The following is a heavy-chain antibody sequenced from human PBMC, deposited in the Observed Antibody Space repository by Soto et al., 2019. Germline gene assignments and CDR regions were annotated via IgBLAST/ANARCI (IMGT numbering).Heavy chain of an antibody. V-gene: IGHV6-1*01. J-gene: IGHJ6*02. CDR2: TYYTSKWYN. Sequence: QVQLQQSGPGLVKPSQTLSLTCAISGDSVSRNSAAWKWIRQSPSRGLEWLGRTYYTSKWYNNYAESLKSRITINPDTFKNQFSLQLNSVTPEDTAVYYCARGSHYYYAMDVWGQGTTVTVSS. CDR1: GDSVSRNSAA. CDR3: ARGSHYYYAMDV.